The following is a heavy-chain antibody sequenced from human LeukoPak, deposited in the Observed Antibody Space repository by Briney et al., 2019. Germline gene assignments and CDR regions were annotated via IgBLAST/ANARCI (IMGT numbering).Heavy chain of an antibody. V-gene: IGHV3-7*01. CDR2: IKQDESEK. CDR3: ARGGYCTSANCYTYSYYMDA. J-gene: IGHJ6*03. Sequence: PGGSLRLSCAASRFTFSSYWMNWVRQAPGKGLEWVANIKQDESEKYYVDSVKGRFTISRDNAKNSLYLQMNNLRAEDTAVYYCARGGYCTSANCYTYSYYMDAWGKGTTVTVSS. CDR1: RFTFSSYW. D-gene: IGHD2-2*02.